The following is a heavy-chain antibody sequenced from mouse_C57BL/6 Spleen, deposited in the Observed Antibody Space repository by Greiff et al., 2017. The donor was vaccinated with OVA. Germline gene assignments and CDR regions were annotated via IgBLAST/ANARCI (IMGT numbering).Heavy chain of an antibody. CDR2: ISSGSSTI. Sequence: EVQGVASGGGLVKPGGSLKLSCAAPRFTFSDYGMHWVRQAPEKGLEWVAYISSGSSTIYYADTVKGRFTISRDNAKNTLFLLMTSLRSEDTAMYYCARRMVIYAMDYWGQGTSVTVSS. CDR1: RFTFSDYG. V-gene: IGHV5-17*01. J-gene: IGHJ4*01. D-gene: IGHD2-13*01. CDR3: ARRMVIYAMDY.